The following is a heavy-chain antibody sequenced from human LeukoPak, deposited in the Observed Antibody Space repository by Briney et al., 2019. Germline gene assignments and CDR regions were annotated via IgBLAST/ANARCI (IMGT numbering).Heavy chain of an antibody. V-gene: IGHV3-9*03. D-gene: IGHD6-13*01. CDR3: AKADSSSSWYVDY. Sequence: GGSLRLSCAASGFTFDDYAMHWVRQAPGKGLEWVSGISWNSGSIGYADSVKGRFTISRDNAKNSLYLQMNSLRAEDMALYYCAKADSSSSWYVDYWGQGTLVTVSS. CDR1: GFTFDDYA. J-gene: IGHJ4*02. CDR2: ISWNSGSI.